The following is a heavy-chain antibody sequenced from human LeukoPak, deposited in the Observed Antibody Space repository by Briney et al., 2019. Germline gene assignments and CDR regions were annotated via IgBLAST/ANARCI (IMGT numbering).Heavy chain of an antibody. D-gene: IGHD6-19*01. Sequence: SETLSLTCTVSGGSISSDYWSWIRQPPGKGLEWIGFASYSGSTNYNSSLLGRVTISADWSKKQSSLKVNSVTPADTAVYYCVRGSGWYAYWGQGTLVTVSS. CDR2: ASYSGST. CDR3: VRGSGWYAY. V-gene: IGHV4-59*01. J-gene: IGHJ4*02. CDR1: GGSISSDY.